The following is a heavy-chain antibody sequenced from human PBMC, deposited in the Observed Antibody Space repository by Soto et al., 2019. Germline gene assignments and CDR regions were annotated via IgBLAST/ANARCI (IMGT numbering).Heavy chain of an antibody. J-gene: IGHJ6*02. CDR2: ISYDGSNK. D-gene: IGHD1-26*01. CDR1: GFTFSSYG. Sequence: QVQLVESGGGVVQPGRSLRLSCAASGFTFSSYGMHWVRQAPGKGLEWVAVISYDGSNKYYADSVKGRFTISRDNSKNTMYLQMNSLRAGDTAGYYCAKDRVGATTSSCYYYFGMDVWGQGTTVTVSS. CDR3: AKDRVGATTSSCYYYFGMDV. V-gene: IGHV3-30*18.